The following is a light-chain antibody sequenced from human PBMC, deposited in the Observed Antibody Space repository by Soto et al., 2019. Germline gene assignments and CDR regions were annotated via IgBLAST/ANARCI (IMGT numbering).Light chain of an antibody. CDR2: GAS. CDR1: QSVSSY. CDR3: QQFSSYPLT. J-gene: IGKJ4*01. Sequence: EIVLTQSQATMSLSPGERATLSCRASQSVSSYLAWYQQKPGQAPRLLIYGASSRPTGIPDRFSGGGSGTDFTLTISRLEPEDFAVYYCQQFSSYPLTFGGGTKVDIK. V-gene: IGKV3-11*01.